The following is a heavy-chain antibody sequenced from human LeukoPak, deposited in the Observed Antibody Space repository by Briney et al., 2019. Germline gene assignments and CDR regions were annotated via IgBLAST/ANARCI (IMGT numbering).Heavy chain of an antibody. Sequence: PTGGSLRLSCAASGFTFNGYWMSWVRQAPGQGLEWVANIKEDGSAKYYADSVKGRFTISRDNSKNTLYLQMNSLRAEDTAVYYCASAPACTSCYNYYYYYGMDVWGQGTTVTVSS. CDR2: IKEDGSAK. CDR1: GFTFNGYW. V-gene: IGHV3-7*01. D-gene: IGHD2-2*01. J-gene: IGHJ6*02. CDR3: ASAPACTSCYNYYYYYGMDV.